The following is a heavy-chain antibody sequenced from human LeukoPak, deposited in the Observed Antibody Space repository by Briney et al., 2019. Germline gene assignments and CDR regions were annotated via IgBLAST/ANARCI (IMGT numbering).Heavy chain of an antibody. CDR3: ARDEGSGWPRDYYFDY. Sequence: ASVKVSCKASGGTFSSYAISWVRQAPGQGLEWMGRIIPILGIANYAQKFQGRVTITADKSTSTAYMELSSLRSEDTAVYYCARDEGSGWPRDYYFDYWGQGTLVTVSS. D-gene: IGHD6-19*01. J-gene: IGHJ4*02. CDR1: GGTFSSYA. CDR2: IIPILGIA. V-gene: IGHV1-69*04.